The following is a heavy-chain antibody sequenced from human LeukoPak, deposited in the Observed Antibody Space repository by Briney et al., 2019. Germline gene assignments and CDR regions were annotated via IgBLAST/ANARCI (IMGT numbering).Heavy chain of an antibody. CDR2: ISSSSRTI. D-gene: IGHD1-26*01. CDR1: AFTFSSYS. V-gene: IGHV3-48*04. J-gene: IGHJ4*02. CDR3: ARDRGGSYSAIDY. Sequence: GGSLRLACAASAFTFSSYSMNWVRQAPGKGLEWVSFISSSSRTIYYADSVKGRFTISRDNAKNSLYLQMNSLRAEDTAVYSCARDRGGSYSAIDYWGQGTLVTVSS.